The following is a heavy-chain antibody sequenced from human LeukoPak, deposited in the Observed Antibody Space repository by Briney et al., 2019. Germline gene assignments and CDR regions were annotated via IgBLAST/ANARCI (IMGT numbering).Heavy chain of an antibody. J-gene: IGHJ4*02. D-gene: IGHD1-14*01. Sequence: GGSLRLSCAASGNYWMHWVRQAPGKGLVWVSHINSDGSWTSYADSVKGRSTISRDNSKNTLYLQMNSLRAEDTAVYYCAIREPIGYWGQGALVTVSS. CDR1: GNYW. CDR2: INSDGSWT. V-gene: IGHV3-74*01. CDR3: AIREPIGY.